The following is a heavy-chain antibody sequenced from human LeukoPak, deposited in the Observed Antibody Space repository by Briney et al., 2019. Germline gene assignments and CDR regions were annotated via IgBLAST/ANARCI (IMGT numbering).Heavy chain of an antibody. D-gene: IGHD6-13*01. V-gene: IGHV3-21*01. Sequence: GGSLRLSCAASGFTFSSYTMNWVRQAPGKGLEWVSSISSSSSYIYYADSVKGRFTISRDNAKNSLYLQMNSLRAEDTAVYYCARIAGYYYYMDVWGKGTTVTVSS. CDR2: ISSSSSYI. CDR3: ARIAGYYYYMDV. J-gene: IGHJ6*03. CDR1: GFTFSSYT.